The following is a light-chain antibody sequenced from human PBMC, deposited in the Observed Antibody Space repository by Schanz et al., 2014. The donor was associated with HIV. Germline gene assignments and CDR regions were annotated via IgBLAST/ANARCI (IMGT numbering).Light chain of an antibody. V-gene: IGLV2-23*01. CDR1: NSDIGSYNL. Sequence: QSALTQPASVSGSPGQSVTISCSGTNSDIGSYNLVSWYQYHPGKAPKLMIYEADKRPSGVSPRFSGSRSGNTASLTISGLQADDEADYYCSSYAGSSTVVFGGGTKL. CDR3: SSYAGSSTVV. J-gene: IGLJ3*02. CDR2: EAD.